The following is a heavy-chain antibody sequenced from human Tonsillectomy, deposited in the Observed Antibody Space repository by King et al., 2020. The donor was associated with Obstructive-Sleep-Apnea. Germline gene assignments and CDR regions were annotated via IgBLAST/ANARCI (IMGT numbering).Heavy chain of an antibody. V-gene: IGHV3-30*18. CDR3: AKGFWVRSLSGIDY. CDR2: ISYDGSNK. J-gene: IGHJ4*02. Sequence: QLVQSGGGVVQPGRSQRLSCAASGFTFSSYVIHWARQAPGKGLEWVAGISYDGSNKYYADSVKGRFIISRDNSKNTLYLQMNSLRAEDTAVYYCAKGFWVRSLSGIDYWGQETLVTVSS. CDR1: GFTFSSYV. D-gene: IGHD3-3*01.